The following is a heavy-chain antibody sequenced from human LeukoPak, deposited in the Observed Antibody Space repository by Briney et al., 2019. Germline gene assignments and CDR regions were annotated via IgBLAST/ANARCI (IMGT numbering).Heavy chain of an antibody. V-gene: IGHV3-23*01. D-gene: IGHD3-10*01. Sequence: TGGSLRFSCAASGFTFNNYAMSWVRQAPGKGLEWVSAISGGGGSTFSADSVKGRFTISRDNSKNTLFLQMNSLRAEDTAVYYCAKDANYGSGSSFEYWGQGTLVTVSS. CDR3: AKDANYGSGSSFEY. CDR1: GFTFNNYA. CDR2: ISGGGGST. J-gene: IGHJ4*02.